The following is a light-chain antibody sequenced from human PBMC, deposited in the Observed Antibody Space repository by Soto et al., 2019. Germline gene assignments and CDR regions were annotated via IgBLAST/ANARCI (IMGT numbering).Light chain of an antibody. CDR1: QSVSNY. V-gene: IGKV3-11*01. J-gene: IGKJ1*01. CDR2: DAS. CDR3: QQRSIWPWT. Sequence: IVLTQSPATLSLSPGERATLSCWASQSVSNYFVWYQQKPGQAPRLLIYDASKRATGIPARFSGSGSGTDFTLTISSLEPEDFAVYYCQQRSIWPWTIGQGTRVEIX.